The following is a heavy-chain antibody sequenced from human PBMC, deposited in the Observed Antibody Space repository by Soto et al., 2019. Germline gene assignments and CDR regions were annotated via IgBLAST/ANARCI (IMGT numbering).Heavy chain of an antibody. J-gene: IGHJ5*02. V-gene: IGHV4-31*03. Sequence: QVQLQEAGPGLVKPSQTLSLTCNVSGGSISSGGSYWSWIRQHPEKGLEWIGHFYYSGTTFYNPSLKSRATIARGTSRAQLSLRLTSVTAADTAVYYCARLGSSSWAEGIDTWGQGTQVTVSS. CDR3: ARLGSSSWAEGIDT. D-gene: IGHD6-13*01. CDR1: GGSISSGGSY. CDR2: FYYSGTT.